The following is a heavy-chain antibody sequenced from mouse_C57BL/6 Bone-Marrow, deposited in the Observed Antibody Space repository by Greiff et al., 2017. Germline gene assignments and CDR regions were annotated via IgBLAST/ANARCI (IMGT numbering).Heavy chain of an antibody. CDR2: IDPSDSYT. Sequence: QVQLQQPGAELVRPGTSVTLSCKASGYTFTSYWMHWVKQRPGQGLEWIGVIDPSDSYTNYNQKFKGKATLTVDTSSSTAYMQLSSLTSEDSAVYYCARSGTGDYWGQGTTLTVSS. J-gene: IGHJ2*01. D-gene: IGHD4-1*01. V-gene: IGHV1-59*01. CDR3: ARSGTGDY. CDR1: GYTFTSYW.